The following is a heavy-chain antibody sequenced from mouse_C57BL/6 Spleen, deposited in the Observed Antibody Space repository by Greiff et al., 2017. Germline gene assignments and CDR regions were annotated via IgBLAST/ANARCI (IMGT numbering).Heavy chain of an antibody. Sequence: VQLKESGPGLVKPSQSLSLTCSVSGYSITSGYYWNWIRQFPGNKLEWMGYISYDGSNNYNPSLKNLISITRATSKNQFFLKLNSVTTEDTATYYCARDELGAWFAYWGQGTLVTVSA. CDR1: GYSITSGYY. J-gene: IGHJ3*01. V-gene: IGHV3-6*01. CDR3: ARDELGAWFAY. CDR2: ISYDGSN. D-gene: IGHD4-1*01.